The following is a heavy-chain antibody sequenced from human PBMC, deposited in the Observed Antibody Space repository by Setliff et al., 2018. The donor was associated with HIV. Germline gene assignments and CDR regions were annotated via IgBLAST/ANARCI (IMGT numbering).Heavy chain of an antibody. Sequence: GGSLSLSCAASGFTFSNYEMNWVRQAPGKGLEWVSYISSSGTTIYYADSVKGRFTISRDNAKNSLYLQMNSLRAEDTAVYYCARPNYYDSSGSFDYWGPGTLVTSPQ. D-gene: IGHD3-22*01. CDR1: GFTFSNYE. CDR3: ARPNYYDSSGSFDY. CDR2: ISSSGTTI. J-gene: IGHJ4*02. V-gene: IGHV3-48*03.